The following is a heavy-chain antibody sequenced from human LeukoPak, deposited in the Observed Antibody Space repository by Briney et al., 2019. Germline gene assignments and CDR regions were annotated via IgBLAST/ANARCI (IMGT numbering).Heavy chain of an antibody. D-gene: IGHD1-26*01. V-gene: IGHV3-23*01. CDR2: INGSGGST. J-gene: IGHJ4*02. CDR3: AKTSALGGGGACDY. CDR1: GFTFSINA. Sequence: GGSLSLFYAPSGFTFSINATSWVSHPPGRGLEWVSAINGSGGSTYYADSVKGRCTISRDNSKNTLYLQMNSLRAEDTAVYYCAKTSALGGGGACDYWGQGTLVTVSS.